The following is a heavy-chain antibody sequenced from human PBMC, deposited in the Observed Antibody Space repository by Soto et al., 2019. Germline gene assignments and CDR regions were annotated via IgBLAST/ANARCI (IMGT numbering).Heavy chain of an antibody. Sequence: ASVKVSCKASGYTFTSYYMHWVRQAPGQGLEWMGIINPSGGSTSYAQKSQGRVTMTRDTSTSTVYMELSSLRSEDTAVYYCARWGAVAGFDYWGQGTLVTVSS. V-gene: IGHV1-46*01. D-gene: IGHD6-19*01. CDR2: INPSGGST. CDR3: ARWGAVAGFDY. CDR1: GYTFTSYY. J-gene: IGHJ4*02.